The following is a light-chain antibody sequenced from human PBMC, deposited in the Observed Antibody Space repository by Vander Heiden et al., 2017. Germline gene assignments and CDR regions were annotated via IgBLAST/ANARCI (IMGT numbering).Light chain of an antibody. V-gene: IGKV3-15*01. J-gene: IGKJ1*01. CDR2: GES. Sequence: EIVMTQSPATLSVSPGERATLSCRASQSVSSHLAWYQQKPGQAPRPLLYGESTSATGIPARCSGRGCGTEVTITISSLQAEDVAVYYWQQYNNWPRTFGQGTKVEIK. CDR1: QSVSSH. CDR3: QQYNNWPRT.